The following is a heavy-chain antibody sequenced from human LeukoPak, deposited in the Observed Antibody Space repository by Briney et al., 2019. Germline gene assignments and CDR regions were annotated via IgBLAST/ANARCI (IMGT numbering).Heavy chain of an antibody. D-gene: IGHD5-18*01. CDR2: ISYDGSNK. Sequence: GGSLRLSCAASGFTFSSYGMHWVRQAPGKGLEWVAVISYDGSNKYYADSVKGRFTISRDNSKNTLYLQMNSLRAEDTAVYYCAKDAADSYGYGYYYYYMDVWGKGTTVTVSS. CDR3: AKDAADSYGYGYYYYYMDV. V-gene: IGHV3-30*18. CDR1: GFTFSSYG. J-gene: IGHJ6*03.